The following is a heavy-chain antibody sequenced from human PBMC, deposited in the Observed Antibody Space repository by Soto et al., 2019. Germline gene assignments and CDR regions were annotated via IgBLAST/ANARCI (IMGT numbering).Heavy chain of an antibody. V-gene: IGHV4-34*01. CDR1: GGSFSGYY. CDR2: INHSGST. D-gene: IGHD3-22*01. CDR3: ARGGQIYYYYDSSGYYPI. J-gene: IGHJ4*02. Sequence: SETLSLTCAVYGGSFSGYYWSWIRQPPGKGLEWIGEINHSGSTNYNPSLKSRVTISVDTSKNQFSLKLSSVTAADTAVYYCARGGQIYYYYDSSGYYPIWGQGTLVTVSS.